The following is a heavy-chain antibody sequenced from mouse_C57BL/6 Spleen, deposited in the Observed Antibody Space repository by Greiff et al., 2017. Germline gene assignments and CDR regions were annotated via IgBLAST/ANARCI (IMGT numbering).Heavy chain of an antibody. V-gene: IGHV5-4*01. D-gene: IGHD2-4*01. CDR1: GFTFSSYA. CDR3: ASIPYDYDGDYFDY. Sequence: EVQRVESGGGLVKPGGSLKLSCAASGFTFSSYAMSWVRQTPEKRLEWVATISGGGSYTYYPDNVKGRFTISRDNAKNNLYLQMSHLKSEDTAMYYCASIPYDYDGDYFDYWGQGTTLTVSS. CDR2: ISGGGSYT. J-gene: IGHJ2*01.